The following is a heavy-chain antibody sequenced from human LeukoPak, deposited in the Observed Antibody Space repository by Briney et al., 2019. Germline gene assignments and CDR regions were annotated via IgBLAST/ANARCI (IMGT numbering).Heavy chain of an antibody. CDR1: GFTFSSYW. Sequence: PGGSLRLSCAASGFTFSSYWMSWVRQAPGKGLEWVANIKQDGSEKYYVDSVKGRFTISRDNAKNSLYLQMNSLRAEDTAVYYCARAHYITMVRGGDWDYWGQGTLVTVSS. CDR2: IKQDGSEK. D-gene: IGHD3-10*01. CDR3: ARAHYITMVRGGDWDY. J-gene: IGHJ4*02. V-gene: IGHV3-7*01.